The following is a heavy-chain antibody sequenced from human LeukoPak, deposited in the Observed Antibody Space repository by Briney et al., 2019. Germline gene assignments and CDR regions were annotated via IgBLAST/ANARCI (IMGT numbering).Heavy chain of an antibody. Sequence: GASVTVSCKASGYTFTDYYMHWVRQAPGKGLEWMGWINPNSGDTKYSQKFQGRVTMTRDASIRTAYMELTRLRSDDTAVYYCATQRGSYLWGTDFDYWGQGTRVTVSS. CDR2: INPNSGDT. D-gene: IGHD3-16*01. CDR3: ATQRGSYLWGTDFDY. CDR1: GYTFTDYY. J-gene: IGHJ4*02. V-gene: IGHV1-2*02.